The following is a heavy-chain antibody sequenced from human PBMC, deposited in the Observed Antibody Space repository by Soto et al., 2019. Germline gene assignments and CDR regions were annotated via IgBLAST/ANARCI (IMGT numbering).Heavy chain of an antibody. CDR1: GGSISSYY. D-gene: IGHD2-15*01. Sequence: QVQLQESGPGLVKPSETLSLTCTVSGGSISSYYWSWIRQPPGKGLEWIGYIYYSGSTNYNPSLKSRVTISVDTSKNQFSLKLSSVTAADTAVYYCARVSGGSSTLGVDYWGQGTLVTVSS. CDR2: IYYSGST. J-gene: IGHJ4*02. V-gene: IGHV4-59*01. CDR3: ARVSGGSSTLGVDY.